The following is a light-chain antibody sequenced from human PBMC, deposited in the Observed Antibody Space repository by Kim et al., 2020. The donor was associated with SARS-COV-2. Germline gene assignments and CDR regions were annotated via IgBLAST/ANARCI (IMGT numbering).Light chain of an antibody. CDR3: QHYSRFPYT. CDR2: LAS. Sequence: ASVGDRVTITCRASENIGTWLAWYHQKPGRAPSLLIYLASTLESGFPSRFSGTGSGTEFSLSITSLQPDDFATYYCQHYSRFPYTFGQGTKLEI. V-gene: IGKV1-5*03. CDR1: ENIGTW. J-gene: IGKJ2*01.